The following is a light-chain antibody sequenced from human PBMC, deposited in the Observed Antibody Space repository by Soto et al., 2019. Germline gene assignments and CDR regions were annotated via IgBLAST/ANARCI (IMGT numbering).Light chain of an antibody. CDR2: GAS. V-gene: IGKV3-20*01. Sequence: EIVLTQSPGTLSLSPGERATLSFMASQSVSGSYLAWYQQKPGQAPRLLIYGASSRATGIPDRFSGSGSGTDFTLTISRLEPEDFAVYYCQQYGSSPPITFGQGTRLEIK. CDR1: QSVSGSY. CDR3: QQYGSSPPIT. J-gene: IGKJ5*01.